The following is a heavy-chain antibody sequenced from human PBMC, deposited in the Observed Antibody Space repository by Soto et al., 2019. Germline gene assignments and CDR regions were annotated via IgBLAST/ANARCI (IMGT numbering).Heavy chain of an antibody. CDR3: GKGRGGAYYSYGLDV. CDR1: GFTFNTYA. CDR2: ISGSGATT. J-gene: IGHJ6*02. V-gene: IGHV3-23*01. D-gene: IGHD3-10*01. Sequence: EVQLLESGGGLVQPGESLTLSCAASGFTFNTYAMTWARRAPGKGLEWVSAISGSGATTYVADSVKGRFTISRDNSKDTQYPPMSTLRAEDTAIYCWGKGRGGAYYSYGLDVWGQANTVTVSS.